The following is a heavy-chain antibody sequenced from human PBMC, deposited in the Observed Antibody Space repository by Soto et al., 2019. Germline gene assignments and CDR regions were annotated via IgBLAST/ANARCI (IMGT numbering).Heavy chain of an antibody. CDR3: ARDQWRTGPEGDYYYGMDV. Sequence: SETLSLTCTVSGGSISSGDYYWSWIRQPPGKGLEWIGYIYYSGSTYYNPPLKSRVTISVDTSKNQFSLKLSSVTAADTAVYYCARDQWRTGPEGDYYYGMDVWGQGTTVTVSS. CDR2: IYYSGST. CDR1: GGSISSGDYY. J-gene: IGHJ6*02. V-gene: IGHV4-30-4*01. D-gene: IGHD6-19*01.